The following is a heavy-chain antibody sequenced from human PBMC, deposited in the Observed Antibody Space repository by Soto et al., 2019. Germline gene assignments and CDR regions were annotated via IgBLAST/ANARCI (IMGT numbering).Heavy chain of an antibody. CDR1: GGSVNSAGYS. J-gene: IGHJ3*02. CDR3: ARVTIYYDSSGFYHYGTFDI. V-gene: IGHV4-30-2*01. Sequence: SETLSLTCAVSGGSVNSAGYSLSWIRHPPGKGLEWIGYIYHSGSTYYNPSLKSRVTISLDRSNNHFSLKLSSVTAADTAVYYCARVTIYYDSSGFYHYGTFDIWGQGTLVTLSS. D-gene: IGHD3-22*01. CDR2: IYHSGST.